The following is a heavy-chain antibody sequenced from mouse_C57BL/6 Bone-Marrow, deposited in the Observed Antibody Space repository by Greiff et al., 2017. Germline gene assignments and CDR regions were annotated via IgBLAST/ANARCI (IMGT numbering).Heavy chain of an antibody. CDR2: IRSKSNNYAT. V-gene: IGHV10-1*01. CDR1: GFSFNTYA. D-gene: IGHD1-1*01. CDR3: VRLYYGYAMDY. Sequence: EVHLVESGGGLVQPKGSLKLSCAASGFSFNTYAMNWVRQAPGKGLEWVARIRSKSNNYATYYADSVKDRFTISRDDSESMLYLQMNNLKTEDTAMYYCVRLYYGYAMDYWGQGTSVTVSS. J-gene: IGHJ4*01.